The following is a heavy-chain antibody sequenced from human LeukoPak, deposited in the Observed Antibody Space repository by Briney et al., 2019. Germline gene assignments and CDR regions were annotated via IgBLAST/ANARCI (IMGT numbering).Heavy chain of an antibody. Sequence: ASVTVSCTASGYTFTSYGISWVRQAPGQGLEWMGWISAYKSNTNYAQKLEGRVTMTTDTSTSTAYMELRSLRSDATAVYYCARVQYFGYSSSSGYFQHWGQGTLVTVSS. CDR2: ISAYKSNT. V-gene: IGHV1-18*01. J-gene: IGHJ1*01. CDR3: ARVQYFGYSSSSGYFQH. CDR1: GYTFTSYG. D-gene: IGHD6-6*01.